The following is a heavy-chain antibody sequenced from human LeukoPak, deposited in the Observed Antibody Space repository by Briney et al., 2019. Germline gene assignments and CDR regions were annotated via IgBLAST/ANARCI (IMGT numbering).Heavy chain of an antibody. V-gene: IGHV4-59*08. Sequence: SETLSLTCNVFGGSISSYYWNWIRQPPGKGLEWIGYIYYSGSTNYNPSLKSRVTISVDTSKNQFSLKLSSVTAADTAVYYCARQTGSGLFSLPGGQGTLVTVSS. J-gene: IGHJ4*02. CDR1: GGSISSYY. CDR2: IYYSGST. CDR3: ARQTGSGLFSLP. D-gene: IGHD3-10*01.